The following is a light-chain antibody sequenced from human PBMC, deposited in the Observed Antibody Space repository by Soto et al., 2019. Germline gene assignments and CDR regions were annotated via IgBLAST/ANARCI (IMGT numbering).Light chain of an antibody. CDR1: SSDVGSYNL. CDR2: EGS. Sequence: QSALTQPASVSGSPGQSITISCTGTSSDVGSYNLVSWYQQHPGKAPKLMIYEGSKRPSGVSNCFSGSKSGNTASLTISGLQAEDEADYYCCSYAGSYVFGTGTKVTVL. J-gene: IGLJ1*01. V-gene: IGLV2-23*01. CDR3: CSYAGSYV.